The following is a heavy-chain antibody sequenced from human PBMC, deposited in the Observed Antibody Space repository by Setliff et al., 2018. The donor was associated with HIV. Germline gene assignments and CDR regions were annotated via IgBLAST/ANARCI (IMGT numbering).Heavy chain of an antibody. D-gene: IGHD3-22*01. CDR3: ARYYYDRSVTLYAFDI. V-gene: IGHV4-59*08. CDR1: GVSISNYY. J-gene: IGHJ3*02. CDR2: IYNSGYS. Sequence: SETLSLTCEVSGVSISNYYWSWIRQPPGKGLEWIGYIYNSGYSSSKPSLKSRVTISVDTSKNQFSLKLNSLIAADTAVFYCARYYYDRSVTLYAFDIWGQGTMVTVS.